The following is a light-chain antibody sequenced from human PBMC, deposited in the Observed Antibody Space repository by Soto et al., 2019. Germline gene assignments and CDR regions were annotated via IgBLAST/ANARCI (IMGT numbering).Light chain of an antibody. V-gene: IGKV1-39*01. CDR3: QQSYSTPFT. Sequence: DIQMTQSPSSLSASVGDRVTISCRASQSISNHLNWYQHKPGKAPKVLIYAASSLQGGVPSRFSGSGSRTDFTLTINSLQPEDFATYYCQQSYSTPFTFGPGTKVAIK. J-gene: IGKJ3*01. CDR1: QSISNH. CDR2: AAS.